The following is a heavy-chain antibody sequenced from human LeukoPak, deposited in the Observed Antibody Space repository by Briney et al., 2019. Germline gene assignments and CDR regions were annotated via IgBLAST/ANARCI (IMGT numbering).Heavy chain of an antibody. CDR1: GYTFTSYD. D-gene: IGHD3-10*01. J-gene: IGHJ6*03. V-gene: IGHV1-8*01. CDR3: ARGTYDYYGSGSQDYFYYYYYMDV. Sequence: ASVKVSCKASGYTFTSYDINWVRQATGQGLEWMGWMNPNSGNTGYAQKFQGRVTMTRNTSISTACMELSSLRSEDTAVYYCARGTYDYYGSGSQDYFYYYYYMDVWGKGTTVTISS. CDR2: MNPNSGNT.